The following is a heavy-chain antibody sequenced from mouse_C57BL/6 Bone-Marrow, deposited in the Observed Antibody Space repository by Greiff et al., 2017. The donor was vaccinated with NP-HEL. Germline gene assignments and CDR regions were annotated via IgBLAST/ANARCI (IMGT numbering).Heavy chain of an antibody. D-gene: IGHD1-1*01. V-gene: IGHV1-64*01. CDR2: IHPNSGST. CDR1: GYTFTSYW. Sequence: QVQLQQPGAELVKPGASVKLSCKASGYTFTSYWMHWVKQRPGQGLEWIGMIHPNSGSTNYNEKFKSKATLTVDKSSSTAYMQLSSLTSEDSAVYYCARKDYYGSTYAMDYCGQGTSVTVSS. J-gene: IGHJ4*01. CDR3: ARKDYYGSTYAMDY.